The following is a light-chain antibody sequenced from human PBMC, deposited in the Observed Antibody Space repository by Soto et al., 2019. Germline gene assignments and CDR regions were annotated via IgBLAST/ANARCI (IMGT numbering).Light chain of an antibody. CDR2: DAS. V-gene: IGKV3-11*01. CDR1: QSVSRY. J-gene: IGKJ2*03. Sequence: EIVLTQSPATLSLSPGERATLSCRASQSVSRYLAWYQQKPGQAPRLLIYDASSRAIGIPARFSGSGSGTDFTLPISSLEPEDFAVYYCQQRNNWPPGYSFGQGTKLEIK. CDR3: QQRNNWPPGYS.